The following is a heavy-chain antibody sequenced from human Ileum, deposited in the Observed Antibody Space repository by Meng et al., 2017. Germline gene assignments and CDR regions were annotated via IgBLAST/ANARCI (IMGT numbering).Heavy chain of an antibody. V-gene: IGHV4-39*07. D-gene: IGHD3-10*01. CDR3: ARDYLGSYLYFDL. J-gene: IGHJ2*01. Sequence: LHIQATVPALVNPSGLFTRTCTLSPRSISRGRFLCGWIRQPPGKGLEKIGSIYYRRSTYYNPSLKRRLTRSVNTSKNQFSLKLSSLTAADTAVYYCARDYLGSYLYFDLWGRGTLVTVSS. CDR1: PRSISRGRFL. CDR2: IYYRRST.